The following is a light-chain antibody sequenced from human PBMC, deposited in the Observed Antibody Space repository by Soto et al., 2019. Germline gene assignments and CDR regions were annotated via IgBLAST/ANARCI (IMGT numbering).Light chain of an antibody. V-gene: IGKV3-15*01. CDR1: QSISSN. J-gene: IGKJ5*01. CDR2: RTS. CDR3: QQYNNWPPN. Sequence: EIVMTQSPATLSVSPGERATLSCRASQSISSNLAWYQQKPGQAPRLLMFRTSSRATGFPARFSGSGSGTEFNLTISSLQSEDIAVYFCQQYNNWPPNFGQGTRLEIK.